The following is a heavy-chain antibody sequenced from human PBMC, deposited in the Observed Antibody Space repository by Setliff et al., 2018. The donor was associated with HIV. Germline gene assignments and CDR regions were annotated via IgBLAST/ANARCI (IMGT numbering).Heavy chain of an antibody. Sequence: ASVKVSCKASGYIFTGYYMHWVRQAPGQGLEWMGCINLNSGDTNYAQKFQDRVTVTRNTSTNTSYVEVRRLRSDDTAVYFCARGPNPYYYDSSGYHFDYWGQGILVTVSS. V-gene: IGHV1-2*02. CDR2: INLNSGDT. CDR1: GYIFTGYY. J-gene: IGHJ4*02. D-gene: IGHD3-22*01. CDR3: ARGPNPYYYDSSGYHFDY.